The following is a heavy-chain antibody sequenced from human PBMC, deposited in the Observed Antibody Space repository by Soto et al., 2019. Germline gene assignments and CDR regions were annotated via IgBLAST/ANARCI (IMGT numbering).Heavy chain of an antibody. J-gene: IGHJ4*02. CDR2: ISAYNGNT. D-gene: IGHD3-10*01. CDR3: ARVPLPGGLLRETDFDY. CDR1: GYTFTSYG. Sequence: QVQLVQSGAEVKKPGASVKVSCKASGYTFTSYGISWGRQAPGQGLEWMGWISAYNGNTNYAQKLQGRVTMTTDTSKSTADMELRSGKSDDTAVYYCARVPLPGGLLRETDFDYLGQGTLVTGSS. V-gene: IGHV1-18*01.